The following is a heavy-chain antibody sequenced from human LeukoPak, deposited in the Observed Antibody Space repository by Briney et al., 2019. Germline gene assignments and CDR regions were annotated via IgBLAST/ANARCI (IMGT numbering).Heavy chain of an antibody. Sequence: ASVKVSCKASGYTFTGYYMHWVRQAPGQGLEWMGWINPNSGGTNYAQKFQGRVTMTRDTSISTAYMELSRLRSDDTAVYYCARWRIAAAGASDYWGQGTLVTVSS. CDR1: GYTFTGYY. CDR2: INPNSGGT. CDR3: ARWRIAAAGASDY. J-gene: IGHJ4*02. D-gene: IGHD6-13*01. V-gene: IGHV1-2*02.